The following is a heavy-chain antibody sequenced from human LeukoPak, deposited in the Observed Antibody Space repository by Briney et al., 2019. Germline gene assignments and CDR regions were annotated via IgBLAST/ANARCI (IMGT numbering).Heavy chain of an antibody. D-gene: IGHD6-13*01. CDR2: IIPMFGTA. V-gene: IGHV1-69*06. Sequence: SVKVSCKASGVTFNNDVITWARQAPGQGLECMGGIIPMFGTANYAQKVQGRVTITADKSTNTAYMELSSLTSEDTAVYYCALGLGIAAAELDYWGQGTLVTVSS. CDR1: GVTFNNDV. J-gene: IGHJ4*02. CDR3: ALGLGIAAAELDY.